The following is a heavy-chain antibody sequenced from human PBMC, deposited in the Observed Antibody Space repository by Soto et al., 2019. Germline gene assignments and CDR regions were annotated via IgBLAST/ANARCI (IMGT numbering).Heavy chain of an antibody. J-gene: IGHJ6*02. V-gene: IGHV3-33*01. CDR3: ARGEWFGGEGYYHYGMDV. CDR2: IWYDGSNK. CDR1: GFTFSSYG. Sequence: QVQLVESGGGVVQPGRSLRLSCAASGFTFSSYGMYWVRQAPGKGLEWVAVIWYDGSNKYYADSVKGRFTISRDNSKNTLYLQMSSLRAEDTAVIYCARGEWFGGEGYYHYGMDVWGQGTTVTVSS. D-gene: IGHD3-10*01.